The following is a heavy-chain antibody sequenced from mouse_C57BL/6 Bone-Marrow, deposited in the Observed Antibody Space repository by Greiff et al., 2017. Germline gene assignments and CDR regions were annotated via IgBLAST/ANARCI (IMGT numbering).Heavy chain of an antibody. J-gene: IGHJ3*01. V-gene: IGHV8-8*01. D-gene: IGHD1-1*01. Sequence: LKESGPGILQPSQTLSLTCSFSGFSLSTFGMGVGWIRQPSGKGLEWLAHIWWDDDKYYNPALKSRLTISKDTSKNQVFLKIANVDTADTATYYCARPYYYGSTPWFAYWGQGTLVTVSA. CDR1: GFSLSTFGMG. CDR3: ARPYYYGSTPWFAY. CDR2: IWWDDDK.